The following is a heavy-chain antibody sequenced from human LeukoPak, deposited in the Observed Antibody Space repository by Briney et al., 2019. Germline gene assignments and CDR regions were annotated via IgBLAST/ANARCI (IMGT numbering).Heavy chain of an antibody. D-gene: IGHD5-12*01. CDR3: ATSLFPYSANEDS. Sequence: ASVKVSCKVSGHTLAGLSMHWVRQAPGKGLEWMGGFDPEDGETIYAQKLQGRLTMTEDTSTDTAYMELSSLRSEDTAIYYCATSLFPYSANEDSWGQGTLATVSS. J-gene: IGHJ4*02. CDR1: GHTLAGLS. CDR2: FDPEDGET. V-gene: IGHV1-24*01.